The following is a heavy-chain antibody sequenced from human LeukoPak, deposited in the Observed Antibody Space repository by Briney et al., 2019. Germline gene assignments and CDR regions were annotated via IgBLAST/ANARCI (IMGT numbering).Heavy chain of an antibody. CDR1: GGSISSHC. J-gene: IGHJ6*03. CDR3: ARDRYYGSGIMDV. CDR2: VYNSGST. V-gene: IGHV4-59*11. Sequence: PSETLSLTCTVSGGSISSHCWSWIRQPPGKGLEWIGYVYNSGSTKYNPSLSSRVSMSVDTSKSQFSLKLSSVTAADTAVYYCARDRYYGSGIMDVWGKGTTVTISS. D-gene: IGHD3-10*01.